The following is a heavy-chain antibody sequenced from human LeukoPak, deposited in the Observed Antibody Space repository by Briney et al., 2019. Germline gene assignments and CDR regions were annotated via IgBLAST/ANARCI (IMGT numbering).Heavy chain of an antibody. J-gene: IGHJ4*02. Sequence: PGGSLRLSCAASGFTFNNYAMGWVRQLPGKGLEWVSSVSSSGSDTYYTSSVKGRFTISRDNSKNTLYLQVNSLRVEDTAVYYCARRVLGAVGYFDYWGQGALVTVSS. CDR1: GFTFNNYA. CDR3: ARRVLGAVGYFDY. D-gene: IGHD4-23*01. V-gene: IGHV3-23*05. CDR2: VSSSGSDT.